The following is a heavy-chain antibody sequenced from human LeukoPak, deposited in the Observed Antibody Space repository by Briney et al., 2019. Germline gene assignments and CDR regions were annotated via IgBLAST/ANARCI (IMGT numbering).Heavy chain of an antibody. V-gene: IGHV1-69*04. CDR1: GGTFSSYA. Sequence: SVKVSCKASGGTFSSYAISWVRQAPGQGLEWMGRMMPILGAANYAQKFRGRVTITADRSTSTAYMELSSLRSEDTAVYFCARDVDGYFAYWGQGTLVTVSS. J-gene: IGHJ4*02. D-gene: IGHD5-24*01. CDR2: MMPILGAA. CDR3: ARDVDGYFAY.